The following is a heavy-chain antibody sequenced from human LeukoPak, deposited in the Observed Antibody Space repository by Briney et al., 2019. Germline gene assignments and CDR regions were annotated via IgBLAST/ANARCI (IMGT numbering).Heavy chain of an antibody. Sequence: GGSLRLSCAASGFTFSSYAMNWIRQAPGKGLEWVSAISLSSGSTYYADSVKGRFTISRDNSKNTLYLQMNSLRAEDTAVYYCATTRYYYDSSGYSNFDYWGQGTLVTVSS. CDR1: GFTFSSYA. V-gene: IGHV3-23*01. D-gene: IGHD3-22*01. J-gene: IGHJ4*02. CDR2: ISLSSGST. CDR3: ATTRYYYDSSGYSNFDY.